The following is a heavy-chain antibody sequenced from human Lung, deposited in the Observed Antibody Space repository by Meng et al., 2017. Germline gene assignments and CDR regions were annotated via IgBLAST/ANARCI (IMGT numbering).Heavy chain of an antibody. V-gene: IGHV4-34*01. D-gene: IGHD4-11*01. CDR3: ARGPTTMAHDFDY. CDR1: GGSFSDYY. CDR2: INPSGST. J-gene: IGHJ4*02. Sequence: QVQLQWWGAVWLKPSDTLSLTCVVSGGSFSDYYWSWIRQPPGKGLEWIGEINPSGSTNYNPSLESRATISVDTSQNNLSLKLSSVTAADSAVYYCARGPTTMAHDFDYWGQGTLVTVSS.